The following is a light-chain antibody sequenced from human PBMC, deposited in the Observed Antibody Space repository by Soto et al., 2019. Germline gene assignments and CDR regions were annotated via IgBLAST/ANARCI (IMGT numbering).Light chain of an antibody. CDR3: QHYYTYTWT. V-gene: IGKV1-39*01. CDR1: QSIRSY. J-gene: IGKJ1*01. Sequence: DIQMTQSPSSLSASVGDRVTITCRASQSIRSYLNWYQQKXGKAPKXXIYAASSLHSGVPSRFSGSGSGTDFTLTISSLQPEDFATYYCQHYYTYTWTFGQGTKVDIK. CDR2: AAS.